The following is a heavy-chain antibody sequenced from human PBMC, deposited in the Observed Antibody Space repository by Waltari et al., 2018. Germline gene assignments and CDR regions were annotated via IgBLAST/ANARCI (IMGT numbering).Heavy chain of an antibody. Sequence: QVQLQESGPGLVKPSETLSLTCTVSGGSISSSYWSWIRQPPGKGLEWIGYIYSSGSSNYNPSLKSRGTISVDTSKNQFSLKLNSVTAADTAVYYCARVLRSAWGVWFDPWGPGTLVIVSS. CDR3: ARVLRSAWGVWFDP. J-gene: IGHJ5*02. D-gene: IGHD3-16*01. CDR2: IYSSGSS. V-gene: IGHV4-59*01. CDR1: GGSISSSY.